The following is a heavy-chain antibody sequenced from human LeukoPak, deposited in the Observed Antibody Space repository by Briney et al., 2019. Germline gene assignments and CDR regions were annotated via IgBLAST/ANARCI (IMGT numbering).Heavy chain of an antibody. J-gene: IGHJ2*01. CDR3: ARDRVRDYYDSSGYYPQQYFDL. V-gene: IGHV3-48*04. Sequence: GGSLRLSCAASGFIFSTYSINWVRQAPGKGLEWVSHISSSSSSIYYADSVKGRFSISRDNAKNSLFLQMSGLRAEDTAVYYCARDRVRDYYDSSGYYPQQYFDLWGRGTLATVSS. CDR1: GFIFSTYS. CDR2: ISSSSSSI. D-gene: IGHD3-22*01.